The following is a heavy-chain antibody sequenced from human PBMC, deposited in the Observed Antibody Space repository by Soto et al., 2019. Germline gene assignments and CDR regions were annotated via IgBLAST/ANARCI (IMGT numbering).Heavy chain of an antibody. J-gene: IGHJ4*02. Sequence: EVQLLESGGGLVQPGGSLRLSCAASGFTFSSYAMSWVRQAPGKGLEWCLAVSSSGGSTYYADSVKGRFTIARDNYKNTLYLQMNSLRAEDTAVYYCAKYSTSWRGGQFDYWGQGTLVTVSS. D-gene: IGHD6-13*01. CDR1: GFTFSSYA. V-gene: IGHV3-23*01. CDR2: VSSSGGST. CDR3: AKYSTSWRGGQFDY.